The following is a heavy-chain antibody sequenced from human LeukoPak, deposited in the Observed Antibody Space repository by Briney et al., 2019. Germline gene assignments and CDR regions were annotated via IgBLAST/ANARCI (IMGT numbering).Heavy chain of an antibody. CDR1: GFTFSSYA. J-gene: IGHJ5*02. CDR2: ISGSDGST. V-gene: IGHV3-23*01. Sequence: GGSLRLSCAASGFTFSSYAMSWVRQAPGKGLEWVSAISGSDGSTYYADSVKGRFTISRDSSKNTLYLQMNSLRAEDTAVYYCANGRWLVSNWFDPWGQGTLVTVSS. D-gene: IGHD6-19*01. CDR3: ANGRWLVSNWFDP.